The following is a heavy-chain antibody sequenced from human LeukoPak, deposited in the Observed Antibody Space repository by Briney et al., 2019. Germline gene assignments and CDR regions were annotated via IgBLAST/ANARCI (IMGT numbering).Heavy chain of an antibody. D-gene: IGHD3-9*01. CDR1: GYTFTSYD. V-gene: IGHV1-8*01. Sequence: ASVKVSCKASGYTFTSYDINWVRQATGQGLEWMGWMNPNSGNTGYAQKFQGRVTMTRNTSISTAYMELRSLRSDDTAVYYCARRVDVLRYFDWLSRADFDYWGQGTLVTVSS. CDR2: MNPNSGNT. CDR3: ARRVDVLRYFDWLSRADFDY. J-gene: IGHJ4*02.